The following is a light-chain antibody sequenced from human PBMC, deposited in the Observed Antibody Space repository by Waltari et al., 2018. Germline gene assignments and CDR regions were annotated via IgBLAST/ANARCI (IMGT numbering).Light chain of an antibody. V-gene: IGKV3-11*01. Sequence: DIVLTQSPAILSLSPGERASLSCRASQSVHNYLAWYQQKPGQAPRLLIYDVSNRATDIPARFSGSGFATDFTLTISSLEPEDFAVYYCQQRRAWPPTFGGGTKVEIK. CDR2: DVS. CDR3: QQRRAWPPT. J-gene: IGKJ4*01. CDR1: QSVHNY.